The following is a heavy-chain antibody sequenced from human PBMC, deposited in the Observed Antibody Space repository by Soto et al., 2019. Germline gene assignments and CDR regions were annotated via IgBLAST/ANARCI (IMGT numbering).Heavy chain of an antibody. CDR2: IFCNGGA. D-gene: IGHD7-27*01. V-gene: IGHV4-59*01. CDR1: FGPMRGYY. CDR3: ARDGDHDYFYGMDI. J-gene: IGHJ6*02. Sequence: LQESVPGLVKASETLSLSCSVSFGPMRGYYWSWIRQPPGKGLEWIANIFCNGGANYNPSLRSRVTISVDKSKNSFSLRLTSVTPADTAVYYCARDGDHDYFYGMDIWGQGTTVTVS.